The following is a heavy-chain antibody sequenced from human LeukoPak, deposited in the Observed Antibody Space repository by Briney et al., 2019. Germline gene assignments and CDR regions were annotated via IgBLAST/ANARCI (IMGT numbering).Heavy chain of an antibody. CDR1: GFTFSSYS. CDR2: ISSISSYI. D-gene: IGHD2-2*01. CDR3: ARASVQIVVVPAASRYYYYGMDV. J-gene: IGHJ6*02. Sequence: GGSLRLSCAASGFTFSSYSMNWVRQAPGKGLKGVSSISSISSYIYYPDSVKGRFTIPRDNAKNSLYLQMNSLRAEDTAVYYCARASVQIVVVPAASRYYYYGMDVWGQGTTVTVSS. V-gene: IGHV3-21*01.